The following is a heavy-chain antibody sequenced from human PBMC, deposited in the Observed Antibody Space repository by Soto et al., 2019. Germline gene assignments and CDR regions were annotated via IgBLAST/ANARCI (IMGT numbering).Heavy chain of an antibody. V-gene: IGHV1-58*01. CDR1: GFTFTSSA. D-gene: IGHD1-26*01. CDR2: IVVGSGNT. J-gene: IGHJ4*02. Sequence: ASVKVSCKASGFTFTSSAVQWVRQARGQRLEWIGWIVVGSGNTNYAQKFQERVTITRDMSTSTAYMELSSLRSEDTAVYYCAAEGPYSGSYLDYWGQGTLVTVSS. CDR3: AAEGPYSGSYLDY.